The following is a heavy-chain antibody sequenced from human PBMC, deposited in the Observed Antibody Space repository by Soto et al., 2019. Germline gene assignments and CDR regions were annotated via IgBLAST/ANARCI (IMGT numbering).Heavy chain of an antibody. CDR1: GFTFSSYA. V-gene: IGHV3-23*01. CDR2: ISGSGGST. CDR3: AKTFQYCSGGSCYDSRQYYFDY. J-gene: IGHJ4*02. D-gene: IGHD2-15*01. Sequence: GSLRLSCAASGFTFSSYAMSWARQAPGKGLEWVSAISGSGGSTYYADSVKGRFTISRDNSKNTLYLQMNSLRAEDTAVYYCAKTFQYCSGGSCYDSRQYYFDYWGQGTLVTVSS.